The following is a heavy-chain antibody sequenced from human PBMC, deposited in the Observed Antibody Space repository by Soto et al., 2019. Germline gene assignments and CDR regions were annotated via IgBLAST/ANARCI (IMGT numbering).Heavy chain of an antibody. CDR3: ARWVRQKWLVLLDY. CDR2: IYYSGIT. J-gene: IGHJ4*02. V-gene: IGHV4-59*01. CDR1: GGSISSYD. Sequence: PSETLSLTCTVSGGSISSYDWSWIRQPPGKGLEWIGYIYYSGITNYNPSLKSRVTISVDTSKNQFSLKLSSVTAADTAVYYCARWVRQKWLVLLDYWGQGILVSVCS. D-gene: IGHD6-19*01.